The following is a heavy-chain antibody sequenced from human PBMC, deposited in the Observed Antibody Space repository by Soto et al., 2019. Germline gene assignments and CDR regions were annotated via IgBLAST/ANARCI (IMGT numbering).Heavy chain of an antibody. CDR2: IIPIFGTA. D-gene: IGHD2-15*01. J-gene: IGHJ4*02. CDR3: ARVLPHSAFDY. Sequence: SVKVSCKASGGTFSIYAISWVLRAPGQGLEWMGGIIPIFGTANYAQKFQGRVTITADESTSTAYMELSSLRSEDTAVYYCARVLPHSAFDYWGQGTLVTVSS. V-gene: IGHV1-69*13. CDR1: GGTFSIYA.